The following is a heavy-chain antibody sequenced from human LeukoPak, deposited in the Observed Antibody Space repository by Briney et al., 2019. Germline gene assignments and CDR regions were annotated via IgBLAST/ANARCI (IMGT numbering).Heavy chain of an antibody. V-gene: IGHV7-4-1*02. Sequence: ASVKVSCKASGYTFTSYAMNWVRQAPGQGLEWMGWINTNTENPTYAQGFTGRFVFSLDTSVSTAYLQISSLKAEDTAVYYCARGEQLRFLECIDYWGQGTLVTVSS. CDR3: ARGEQLRFLECIDY. CDR2: INTNTENP. J-gene: IGHJ4*02. D-gene: IGHD3-3*01. CDR1: GYTFTSYA.